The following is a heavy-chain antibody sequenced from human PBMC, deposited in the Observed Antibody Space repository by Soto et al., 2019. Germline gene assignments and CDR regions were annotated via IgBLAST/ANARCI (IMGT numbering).Heavy chain of an antibody. V-gene: IGHV3-15*01. CDR2: IKSKTDGGTT. J-gene: IGHJ5*02. CDR3: ARSIAVAGTAVKRGFDP. Sequence: PGESLKISCAASGFTFSNAWMSWVRQAPGKGLEWVGRIKSKTDGGTTDYAAPVKGRFTISRDDSKNTLYLQMNSLGAEDTAVYYCARSIAVAGTAVKRGFDPWGQGTLVTVSS. CDR1: GFTFSNAW. D-gene: IGHD6-19*01.